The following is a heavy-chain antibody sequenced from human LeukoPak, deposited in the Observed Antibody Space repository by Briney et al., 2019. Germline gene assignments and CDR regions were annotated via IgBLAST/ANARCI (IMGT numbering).Heavy chain of an antibody. J-gene: IGHJ4*02. CDR1: GFTFSTYA. Sequence: GGSLRLSCAASGFTFSTYAMHWVRQAPGKGLEWVSSIDTASNTFYADSVKGRFTISRDNAKNSLDLQMNSLRAEDTAVYYCARTVCSGGSCPRDYWGKGTLVTVSS. V-gene: IGHV3-21*01. D-gene: IGHD2-15*01. CDR2: IDTASNT. CDR3: ARTVCSGGSCPRDY.